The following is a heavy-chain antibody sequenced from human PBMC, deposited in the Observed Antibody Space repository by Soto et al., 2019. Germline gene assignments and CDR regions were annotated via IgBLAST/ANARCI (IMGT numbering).Heavy chain of an antibody. CDR1: GYTFTSYG. D-gene: IGHD2-2*01. J-gene: IGHJ3*02. CDR2: ISAYNGNT. V-gene: IGHV1-18*01. CDR3: ARDCRSTSCYAGAFDI. Sequence: ASGKVSCKASGYTFTSYGISWVRQAPGQGLEWMGWISAYNGNTNYAQKLQGRVTMTTDTSTSTAYMELRSLRSDDTAVYYCARDCRSTSCYAGAFDIWXQGTMVTVSS.